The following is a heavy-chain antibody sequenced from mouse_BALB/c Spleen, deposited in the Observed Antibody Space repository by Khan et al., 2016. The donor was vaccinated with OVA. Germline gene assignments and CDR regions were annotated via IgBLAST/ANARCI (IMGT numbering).Heavy chain of an antibody. CDR1: GYSITSDYA. CDR2: ISYSGST. J-gene: IGHJ3*01. CDR3: ARWFTY. Sequence: EVELVESGPGLVKPSQSLSLSCTVTGYSITSDYAWNWIRQFPGNKLEWMGYISYSGSTTYNPSLKSRVSITRDTSKNQFYLQLNSVTTEDTATYYCARWFTYWGQGTLVTVAA. V-gene: IGHV3-2*02.